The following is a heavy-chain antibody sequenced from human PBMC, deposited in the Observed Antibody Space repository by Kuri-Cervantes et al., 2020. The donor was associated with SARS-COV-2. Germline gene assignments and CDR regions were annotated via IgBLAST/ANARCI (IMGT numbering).Heavy chain of an antibody. CDR3: ASEYSTTTFRPAGNSYNKYFDY. V-gene: IGHV4-59*08. D-gene: IGHD2-2*01. J-gene: IGHJ4*02. Sequence: GALRLSCTVSGGSISSYHWGWIRQPPGKGLEWIGSIYYSGSTFYSPSLMSRVTISVDTSKNQFPLELTSVTAADTAIYYCASEYSTTTFRPAGNSYNKYFDYWGQGTQVTVSS. CDR2: IYYSGST. CDR1: GGSISSYH.